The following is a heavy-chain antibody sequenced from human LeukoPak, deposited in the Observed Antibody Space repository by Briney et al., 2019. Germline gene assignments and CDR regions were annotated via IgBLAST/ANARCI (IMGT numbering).Heavy chain of an antibody. CDR2: VIPIFGTA. J-gene: IGHJ4*02. CDR3: ARVRRRGYSGYSVDY. D-gene: IGHD5-12*01. CDR1: GGTFSSYA. V-gene: IGHV1-69*06. Sequence: ASVKVSCKASGGTFSSYAISWVRQAPGQGLEWMGGVIPIFGTANYAQKFQGKVTITADKSTSTACMELSSLRSEDTAVYYCARVRRRGYSGYSVDYWGQGTLVTVSS.